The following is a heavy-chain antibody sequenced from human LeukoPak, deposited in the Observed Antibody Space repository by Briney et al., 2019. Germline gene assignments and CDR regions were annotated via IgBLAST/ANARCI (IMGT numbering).Heavy chain of an antibody. CDR1: GFTFSSYS. D-gene: IGHD6-13*01. CDR3: ARDPYSSSWPIDY. V-gene: IGHV3-21*01. J-gene: IGHJ4*02. Sequence: GGSLRLSCAASGFTFSSYSMNWVRQAPGKGLEWVSSISSSSSYIYYADSVKGRFTISRDNAKNSLYLQMNSLRAEYTAVYYCARDPYSSSWPIDYWGQGTLVTVSS. CDR2: ISSSSSYI.